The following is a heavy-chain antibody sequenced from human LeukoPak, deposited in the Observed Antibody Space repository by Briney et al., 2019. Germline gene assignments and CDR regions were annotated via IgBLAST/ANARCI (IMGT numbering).Heavy chain of an antibody. V-gene: IGHV1-8*01. CDR3: VRTPPNWGADY. CDR2: MSPNSGNT. CDR1: GYTFTSYD. D-gene: IGHD7-27*01. J-gene: IGHJ4*02. Sequence: ASVKVSCKASGYTFTSYDINWVGQATGQGLEWMGWMSPNSGNTGYAQKFQGRVTMTRNTAISTAYMELSSLRSEDTAVYFCVRTPPNWGADYWGQGTLVTVSS.